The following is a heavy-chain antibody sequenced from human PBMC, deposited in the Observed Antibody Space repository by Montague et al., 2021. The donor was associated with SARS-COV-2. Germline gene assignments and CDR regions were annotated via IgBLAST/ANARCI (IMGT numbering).Heavy chain of an antibody. Sequence: SETLSLTCTVSGGSIASHYWNWIRQSPGKRPEWIGYVYYNGATKYNPSLQSRVTISIDTSENQFSLRLNSVTAADTAVYFCARGWAFDAWGQGRLVTVSS. D-gene: IGHD6-19*01. CDR1: GGSIASHY. CDR2: VYYNGAT. CDR3: ARGWAFDA. J-gene: IGHJ3*01. V-gene: IGHV4-59*08.